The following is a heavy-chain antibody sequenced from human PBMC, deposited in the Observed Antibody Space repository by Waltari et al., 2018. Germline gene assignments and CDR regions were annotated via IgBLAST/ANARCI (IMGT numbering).Heavy chain of an antibody. CDR3: ARGLSKVADY. CDR2: IYDSETI. CDR1: GYSIRSNYF. Sequence: QVQLQESGPGLVKPSEPLSLTCAVPGYSIRSNYFGGWVRQPPGKGLEWIGHIYDSETIFYNPSLKSRVTISLDTSKNHFSLKLSSLTAADTAVYFCARGLSKVADYWGQGILVTVSS. J-gene: IGHJ4*02. D-gene: IGHD1-26*01. V-gene: IGHV4-38-2*01.